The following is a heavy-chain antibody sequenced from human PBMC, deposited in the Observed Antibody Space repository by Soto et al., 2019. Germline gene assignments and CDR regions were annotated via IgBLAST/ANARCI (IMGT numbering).Heavy chain of an antibody. J-gene: IGHJ4*02. D-gene: IGHD3-16*01. V-gene: IGHV4-30-4*01. CDR1: GGSTSSDNY. Sequence: PSETLSLTCTVSGGSTSSDNYWSWIRQPPGKGLEWIGHVYYSGNTDYNPSLKSRLAISIDTSKNQFSLKLSSVTAADTAVYFCAREGGESSDGLYYFDSWGQGSLVTVSS. CDR3: AREGGESSDGLYYFDS. CDR2: VYYSGNT.